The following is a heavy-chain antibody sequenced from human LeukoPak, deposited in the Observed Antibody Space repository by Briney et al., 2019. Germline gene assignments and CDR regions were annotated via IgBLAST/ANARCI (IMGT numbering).Heavy chain of an antibody. CDR2: IYPGDSDT. CDR3: ARPPRRVGTTDSRPLYYFDS. CDR1: GYRFTSYS. J-gene: IGHJ4*02. D-gene: IGHD3-22*01. Sequence: PGESLKISCQASGYRFTSYSIAWVRQMPGKGLEWMGIIYPGDSDTRYSPSFQGQVTISADKSNSTAYIQWTNLQASDNAMYYCARPPRRVGTTDSRPLYYFDSWGQGTVVTVSS. V-gene: IGHV5-51*01.